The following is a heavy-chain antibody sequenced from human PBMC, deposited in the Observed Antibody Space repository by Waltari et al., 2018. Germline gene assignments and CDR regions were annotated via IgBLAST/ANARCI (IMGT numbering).Heavy chain of an antibody. CDR2: ISSSSSYI. Sequence: EVQLVESGGGLVKPGGSLRLSCAASGFTFSSYSMNWVRPAPGKGLEWVSSISSSSSYIYYADSVKGRFTISRDNAKNSLYLQMNSLRAEDTAVYYCRAVKDPNDYYYYMDVWGKGTTVTVSS. CDR1: GFTFSSYS. CDR3: RAVKDPNDYYYYMDV. V-gene: IGHV3-21*01. J-gene: IGHJ6*03. D-gene: IGHD4-4*01.